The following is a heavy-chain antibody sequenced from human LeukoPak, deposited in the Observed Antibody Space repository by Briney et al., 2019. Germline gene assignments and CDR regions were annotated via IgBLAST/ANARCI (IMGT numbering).Heavy chain of an antibody. CDR1: GFTVSSNY. CDR3: ARGGGTTVTTFDY. V-gene: IGHV3-53*01. CDR2: IYSGGST. Sequence: PGGSLRLSCAASGFTVSSNYMSWVRQAPGKGLEWVSVIYSGGSTYYADSVKGRFTISRDYSKNTLYLQMNSLRAEDTAVYYCARGGGTTVTTFDYWGQGTLVTVSS. J-gene: IGHJ4*02. D-gene: IGHD4-17*01.